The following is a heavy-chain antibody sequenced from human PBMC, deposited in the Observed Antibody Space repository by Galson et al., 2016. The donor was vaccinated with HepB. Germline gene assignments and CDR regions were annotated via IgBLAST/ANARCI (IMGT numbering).Heavy chain of an antibody. CDR1: GFAFSSPW. CDR3: VRDHSVVPTTAYNWFDP. V-gene: IGHV3-74*01. J-gene: IGHJ5*02. Sequence: LRLSCAASGFAFSSPWMHWVRHDLGKGLVWVSRINSDGTVSNYADSVKGRFTISRDNAKNTLYLQMNSLRAEDTAVYFCVRDHSVVPTTAYNWFDPWGRGTLVTVSS. D-gene: IGHD4-23*01. CDR2: INSDGTVS.